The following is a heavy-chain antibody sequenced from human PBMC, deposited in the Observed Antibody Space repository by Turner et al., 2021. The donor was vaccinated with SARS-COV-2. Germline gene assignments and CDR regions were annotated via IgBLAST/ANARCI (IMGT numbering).Heavy chain of an antibody. CDR3: ARQRLVVVPAAIINGMDV. CDR2: ISYSGRT. V-gene: IGHV4-39*01. Sequence: QLQLQESGPGLVTPSETLSLTCTVSGGSISSSSYYWGWIRQPPGKGLEWIGSISYSGRTYYNPSLKSRVTISVDTSKNQFSLKLSSVTAADTAVYYCARQRLVVVPAAIINGMDVWGQGTTVTVSS. CDR1: GGSISSSSYY. D-gene: IGHD2-2*01. J-gene: IGHJ6*02.